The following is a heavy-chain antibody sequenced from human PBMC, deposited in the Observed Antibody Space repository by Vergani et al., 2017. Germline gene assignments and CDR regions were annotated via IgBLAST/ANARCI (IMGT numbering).Heavy chain of an antibody. Sequence: EVQLVESGGGVVRPGGSLRLSCAASGFTFSSHWMHWVRQPPGKGLVWVSRISGDGDMTKYADSVQGRFTISRDNTKNTLFLQMNSLRADDTAVYYCITGTTEPYWGQGTLVTVSS. CDR1: GFTFSSHW. D-gene: IGHD4-17*01. CDR2: ISGDGDMT. V-gene: IGHV3-74*02. CDR3: ITGTTEPY. J-gene: IGHJ4*02.